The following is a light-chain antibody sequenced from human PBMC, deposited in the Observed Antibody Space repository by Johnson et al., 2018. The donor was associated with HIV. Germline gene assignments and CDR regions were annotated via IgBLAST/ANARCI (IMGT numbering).Light chain of an antibody. Sequence: QSVLTQPPSVSAAPGQKVTISCSGSSSNIGNNYVSWYQQLPGTAPKLLIYENNKRPSGISDRFSGSKSGTSATLGITGLQTGDEADYYCGRWDDSLSTYVFGTGTKVTVL. J-gene: IGLJ1*01. V-gene: IGLV1-51*02. CDR2: ENN. CDR3: GRWDDSLSTYV. CDR1: SSNIGNNY.